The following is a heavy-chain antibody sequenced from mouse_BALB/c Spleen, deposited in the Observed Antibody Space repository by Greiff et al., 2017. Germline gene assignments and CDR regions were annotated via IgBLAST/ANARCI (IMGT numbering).Heavy chain of an antibody. Sequence: QVQLQQSGPELVKPGASVKISCKASGYAFSSSWMNWVKQRPGQGLEWIGRIYPGDGDTNYNGKFKGKATLTADKSSSTAYMQLSSLTSVDSAVYFCARWRDGSSSYWGQGTTLTVSS. CDR2: IYPGDGDT. J-gene: IGHJ2*01. CDR1: GYAFSSSW. CDR3: ARWRDGSSSY. D-gene: IGHD1-1*01. V-gene: IGHV1-82*01.